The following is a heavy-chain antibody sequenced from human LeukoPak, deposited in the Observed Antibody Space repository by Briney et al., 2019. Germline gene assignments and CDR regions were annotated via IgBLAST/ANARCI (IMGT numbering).Heavy chain of an antibody. CDR1: GFPFSSYW. D-gene: IGHD5-12*01. CDR3: AGGYGFDY. CDR2: INGDGSRI. J-gene: IGHJ4*02. Sequence: QSGGSLRLSCPASGFPFSSYWMHWVRQAPGKGLVWVSRINGDGSRINYADSVKGRFTISRDNAKNTLYLHMNSLRADDTAVYYCAGGYGFDYWGQGTLVTVSS. V-gene: IGHV3-74*01.